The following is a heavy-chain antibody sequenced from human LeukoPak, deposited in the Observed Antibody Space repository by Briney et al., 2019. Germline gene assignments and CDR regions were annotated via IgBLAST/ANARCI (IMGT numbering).Heavy chain of an antibody. CDR2: IIPIFGTA. CDR3: ASSFYDLLVYFDY. CDR1: GGTFSSHA. Sequence: SVKVSCKASGGTFSSHAFSWVRQAPGHGLEWMGGIIPIFGTANYAQKFQGRVTITADESTSTAYMELSSLRSEDTAVYYCASSFYDLLVYFDYWGQGTLVTVSS. V-gene: IGHV1-69*13. D-gene: IGHD5/OR15-5a*01. J-gene: IGHJ4*02.